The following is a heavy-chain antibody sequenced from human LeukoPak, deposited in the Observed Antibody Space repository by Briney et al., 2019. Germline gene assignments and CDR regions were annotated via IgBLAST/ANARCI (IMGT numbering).Heavy chain of an antibody. D-gene: IGHD2-21*01. CDR2: IWNDVSNV. CDR3: ARVGAINPGLVDL. J-gene: IGHJ4*01. CDR1: GFTFSSYG. Sequence: GRSLRLSCAASGFTFSSYGMHWVREAPGKGLEWMEIIWNDVSNVYYADSVKGRFSVNRDNSQNTLNLKMSSQRVEDTAVYSCARVGAINPGLVDLWRQGTLVTVSS. V-gene: IGHV3-33*01.